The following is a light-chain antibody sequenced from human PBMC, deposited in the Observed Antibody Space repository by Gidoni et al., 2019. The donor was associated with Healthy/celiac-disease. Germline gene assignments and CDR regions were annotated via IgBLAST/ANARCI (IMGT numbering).Light chain of an antibody. CDR2: GAS. V-gene: IGKV3-15*01. CDR1: QSVSSN. J-gene: IGKJ1*01. CDR3: HQYNNLPPWT. Sequence: EIVMTQSPATLSVSPGERATLSCRASQSVSSNLAWYQQKPGQAPRLLIYGASTRATGIPARFSGRVSGTEFTLTISSLQSEDVAVYYCHQYNNLPPWTFGQGTKVEIK.